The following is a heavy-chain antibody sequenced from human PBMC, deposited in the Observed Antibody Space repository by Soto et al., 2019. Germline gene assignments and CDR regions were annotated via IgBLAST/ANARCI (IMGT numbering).Heavy chain of an antibody. CDR2: MSGSGGST. CDR3: AKCDITMVRGVSYYFDY. V-gene: IGHV3-23*01. Sequence: PGGSLRLSCAASGFTFSSYAMSWVRQAPGKGLEWVSGMSGSGGSTYYADSVKGRFTISRDNSKNTLYLQMNSLRAEDTAVYYCAKCDITMVRGVSYYFDYWGQGTLVTVSS. J-gene: IGHJ4*02. CDR1: GFTFSSYA. D-gene: IGHD3-10*01.